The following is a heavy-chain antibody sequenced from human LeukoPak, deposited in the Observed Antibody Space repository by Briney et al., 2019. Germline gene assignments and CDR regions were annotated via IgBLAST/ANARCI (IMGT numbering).Heavy chain of an antibody. Sequence: LPGGSLRLSCAATGFTFSSYAMSWVRQAPGKGLEWVSAISGSGGSTYYADSVKGRFTISRDNSKNTLYLQMNSLRAEDTAVYYCAKAGVFMVRGVSFDYWGQGTLVTVSS. CDR1: GFTFSSYA. V-gene: IGHV3-23*01. J-gene: IGHJ4*02. CDR2: ISGSGGST. CDR3: AKAGVFMVRGVSFDY. D-gene: IGHD3-10*01.